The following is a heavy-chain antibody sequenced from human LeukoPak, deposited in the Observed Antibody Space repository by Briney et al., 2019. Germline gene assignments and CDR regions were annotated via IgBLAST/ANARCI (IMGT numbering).Heavy chain of an antibody. V-gene: IGHV4-34*01. J-gene: IGHJ4*02. D-gene: IGHD6-13*01. CDR1: GGSFSGYY. Sequence: SETLSLTCAVYGGSFSGYYWSWIRQPPGKGQEWIGEINHSGSTNYNPSLKSRVTISVDTSKNQFSLKLSSVTAADTAVYYCARGDSSSLIDYWGQGTLVTVSS. CDR2: INHSGST. CDR3: ARGDSSSLIDY.